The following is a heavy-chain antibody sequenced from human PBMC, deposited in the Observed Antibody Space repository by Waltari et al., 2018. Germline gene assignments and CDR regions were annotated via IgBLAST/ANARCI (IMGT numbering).Heavy chain of an antibody. V-gene: IGHV3-23*01. J-gene: IGHJ4*02. CDR1: GFTLTPYA. D-gene: IGHD7-27*01. CDR3: TKGWGDY. CDR2: IVGGGDST. Sequence: EGQLLESGGGLVQPGGSLRLPCPSSGFTLTPYALGWVRQPPGKGLEWVSGIVGGGDSTYYADSVKGRFTISRDSSKNTLYLQMNSLRAEDTAVYYCTKGWGDYWGQGTLVTVSS.